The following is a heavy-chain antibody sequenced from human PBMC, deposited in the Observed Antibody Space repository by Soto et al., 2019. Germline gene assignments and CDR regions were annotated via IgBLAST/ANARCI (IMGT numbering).Heavy chain of an antibody. V-gene: IGHV1-69*13. Sequence: SVKVSCKASGGTFSSYAISWVRQAPGQGLEWMGGIIPIFGTANYAQKFQGRVTITADESTSTAYMELSSLRSEDTAVYYCARANCGGDCYSRFYGMDVWGQGTKVTVSS. D-gene: IGHD2-21*02. CDR2: IIPIFGTA. CDR3: ARANCGGDCYSRFYGMDV. J-gene: IGHJ6*02. CDR1: GGTFSSYA.